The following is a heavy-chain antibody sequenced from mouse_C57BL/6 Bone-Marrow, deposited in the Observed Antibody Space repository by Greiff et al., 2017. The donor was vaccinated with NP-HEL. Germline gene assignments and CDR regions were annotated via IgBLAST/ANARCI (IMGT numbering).Heavy chain of an antibody. CDR2: FHPYNDDT. D-gene: IGHD2-4*01. V-gene: IGHV1-47*01. CDR3: ARRGYDYGYAMDY. J-gene: IGHJ4*01. Sequence: VKLVESGAELVKPGASVKMSCKASGYTFTTYPIEWMKQNHGKSLEWIGNFHPYNDDTKYNEKFKGKATLTVEKSSSTVYLELSRLTSDDSAVYYCARRGYDYGYAMDYWGQGTSVTVSS. CDR1: GYTFTTYP.